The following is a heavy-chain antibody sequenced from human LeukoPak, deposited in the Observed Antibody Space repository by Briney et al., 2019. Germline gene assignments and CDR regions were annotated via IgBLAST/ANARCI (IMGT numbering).Heavy chain of an antibody. J-gene: IGHJ3*01. D-gene: IGHD2/OR15-2a*01. CDR2: MNHDGSEA. CDR3: ASSDVT. V-gene: IGHV3-7*01. CDR1: GFPFSSNW. Sequence: PGGSLRLSCEASGFPFSSNWLSWVRQAPGKGLEWVATMNHDGSEAYYMDSMKGRFTISRDNAKKPLYLQMNSLRAEDTAVYYCASSDVTWGQGTMVTVSS.